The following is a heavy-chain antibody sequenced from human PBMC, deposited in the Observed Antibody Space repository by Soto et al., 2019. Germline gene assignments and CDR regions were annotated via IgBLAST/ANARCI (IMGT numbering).Heavy chain of an antibody. D-gene: IGHD3-10*01. J-gene: IGHJ6*02. CDR2: IYYSGST. CDR3: AREADHYGSGDYYYGMDV. Sequence: SETLSLTCTVSGGSISSVDYYWSWIRQPPGKGLEWIGYIYYSGSTYYNPSLKSRVTISVDTSKNQFSLKLSSVTAADTAVYYCAREADHYGSGDYYYGMDVWGQGTTVTVSS. CDR1: GGSISSVDYY. V-gene: IGHV4-30-4*01.